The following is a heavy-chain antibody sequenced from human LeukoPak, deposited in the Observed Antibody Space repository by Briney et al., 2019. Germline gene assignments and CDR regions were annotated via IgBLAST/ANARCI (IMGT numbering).Heavy chain of an antibody. CDR1: GFTFDDYA. V-gene: IGHV3-9*01. CDR2: ISWNSGSI. D-gene: IGHD6-13*01. Sequence: GRSLRLFCAASGFTFDDYAMHWVRQAPGKGLEWVSGISWNSGSIGYADSVKGRFTISRDNAKNSLYLQMNSLRAEDTALYYCAKDKASSWYRTDDYWGQGTLVTVSS. J-gene: IGHJ4*02. CDR3: AKDKASSWYRTDDY.